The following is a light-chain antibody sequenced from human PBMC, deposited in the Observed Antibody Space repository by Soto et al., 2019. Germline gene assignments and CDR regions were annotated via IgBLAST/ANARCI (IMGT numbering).Light chain of an antibody. CDR1: SSNIGAGYD. J-gene: IGLJ1*01. V-gene: IGLV1-40*01. CDR3: QSYDSSLRV. CDR2: GNS. Sequence: QSVLTQAPSVSGAPGQRVTISCTGSSSNIGAGYDVHWYQQLPGTAPKLLIYGNSNRPSGVPDRFSGSKSGTSVSLAITGLQAEDEADYYCQSYDSSLRVFGTGTKLTVL.